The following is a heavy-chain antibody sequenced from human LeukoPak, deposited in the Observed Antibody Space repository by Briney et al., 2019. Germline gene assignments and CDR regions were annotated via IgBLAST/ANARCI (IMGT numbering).Heavy chain of an antibody. J-gene: IGHJ4*02. Sequence: GASVTVSFTASGYIFTNYGISWVRQAPGQGEGGMGWISVYNGNTNYAQKFQGRVTMTTDTSTSTAYMELRSLRSDDTAVYYCARDCSGTSCYLHYWGQGTLVTVSS. D-gene: IGHD2-2*01. CDR3: ARDCSGTSCYLHY. CDR2: ISVYNGNT. V-gene: IGHV1-18*01. CDR1: GYIFTNYG.